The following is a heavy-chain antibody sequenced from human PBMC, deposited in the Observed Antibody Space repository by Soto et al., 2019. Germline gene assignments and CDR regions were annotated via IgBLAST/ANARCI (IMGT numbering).Heavy chain of an antibody. CDR2: ISGSGGST. V-gene: IGHV3-23*01. D-gene: IGHD4-17*01. J-gene: IGHJ4*02. CDR3: ANEPYGDYGFDY. Sequence: GGSLRLSCAASGFTFSSYAMSWIRQAPGKGLEWVSAISGSGGSTYYADSVKGRFTISRDNSKNTLYLQMNSLRAEDTAVYYCANEPYGDYGFDYWGQGTLVTVSS. CDR1: GFTFSSYA.